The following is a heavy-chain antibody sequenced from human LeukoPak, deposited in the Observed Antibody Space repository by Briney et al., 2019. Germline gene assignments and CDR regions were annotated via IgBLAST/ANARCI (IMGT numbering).Heavy chain of an antibody. CDR2: ISGSGGST. D-gene: IGHD3-9*01. J-gene: IGHJ4*02. CDR1: GFTVTVNY. V-gene: IGHV3-23*01. CDR3: AKIGRSYYDILTGYRPYYFDY. Sequence: GGSLRLSCAVSGFTVTVNYMSWVRQAPGKGLEWVSAISGSGGSTYYADSVKGRFTISRDNSKNTLYLQMNSLRAEDTAVYYCAKIGRSYYDILTGYRPYYFDYWGQGTLVTVSS.